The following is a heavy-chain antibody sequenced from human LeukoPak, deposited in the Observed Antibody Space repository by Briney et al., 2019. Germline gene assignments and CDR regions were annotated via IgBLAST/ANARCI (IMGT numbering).Heavy chain of an antibody. D-gene: IGHD3-3*01. CDR1: GFTLSNYW. J-gene: IGHJ4*02. CDR3: ARTYDFWSGSQYYFDS. Sequence: PEGSLRLSCAASGFTLSNYWMHWVRQAPGKGLVWVSRIKTDGVTTNYADSVKGRFTISRDNAKNTLYLQMNSLRAEDTAVYHCARTYDFWSGSQYYFDSWGQGTLVTVSS. CDR2: IKTDGVTT. V-gene: IGHV3-74*01.